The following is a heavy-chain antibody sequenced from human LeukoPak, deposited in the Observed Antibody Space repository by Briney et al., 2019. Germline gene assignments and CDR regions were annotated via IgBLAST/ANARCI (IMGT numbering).Heavy chain of an antibody. D-gene: IGHD5-12*01. Sequence: GASVKVSCKASGYTFTSYYMHWVRQAPGQALEWMGIIKPSGGSTSYAQKFQGRVTMTRDTSTSTVYMEMSSLRSEDTAVYFCAGSSRHSAYEAFDYWGQGTLVTVSS. J-gene: IGHJ4*02. V-gene: IGHV1-46*01. CDR3: AGSSRHSAYEAFDY. CDR2: IKPSGGST. CDR1: GYTFTSYY.